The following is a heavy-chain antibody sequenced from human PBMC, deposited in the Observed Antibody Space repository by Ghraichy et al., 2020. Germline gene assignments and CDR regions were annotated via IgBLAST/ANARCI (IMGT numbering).Heavy chain of an antibody. CDR1: GFTFSNYA. CDR2: ISGSGSGT. D-gene: IGHD6-19*01. Sequence: GESLNISCAASGFTFSNYAMSWVRQAPGKGLEWVSTISGSGSGTYYADSVKGRFTISRDSSKNTLYQQMNSLRAEDTAVYYCAKDSSGWCIDFWGQGTLVTVSS. V-gene: IGHV3-23*01. J-gene: IGHJ4*02. CDR3: AKDSSGWCIDF.